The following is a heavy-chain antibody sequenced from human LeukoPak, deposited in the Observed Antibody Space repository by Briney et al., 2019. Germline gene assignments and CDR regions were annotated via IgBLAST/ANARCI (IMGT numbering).Heavy chain of an antibody. CDR3: AKVVRGYSFDY. V-gene: IGHV3-30*18. D-gene: IGHD5-18*01. CDR1: GFTFSSYG. J-gene: IGHJ4*02. CDR2: ISYDGSNK. Sequence: PGRSLRLSCAASGFTFSSYGMHGVRQAPGKGLEGVAVISYDGSNKYYADSVKGRFTISRDNSKNTPYLQMNSLRAEDTAVYYCAKVVRGYSFDYWGQGTLVTVAS.